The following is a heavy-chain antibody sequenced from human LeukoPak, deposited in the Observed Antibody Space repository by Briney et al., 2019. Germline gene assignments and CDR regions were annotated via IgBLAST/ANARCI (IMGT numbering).Heavy chain of an antibody. CDR2: INGGGSST. Sequence: GGSLRLSCAASGFTFSTYWMHWVRQAPGKGLVWVSRINGGGSSTSYADSVKGRFTISRDNAQNTLYLQMNSLRAEDTAVYYCARDRPISSWYGGGYYYYGMDVWGKGTTVTASS. CDR3: ARDRPISSWYGGGYYYYGMDV. CDR1: GFTFSTYW. D-gene: IGHD6-13*01. V-gene: IGHV3-74*01. J-gene: IGHJ6*04.